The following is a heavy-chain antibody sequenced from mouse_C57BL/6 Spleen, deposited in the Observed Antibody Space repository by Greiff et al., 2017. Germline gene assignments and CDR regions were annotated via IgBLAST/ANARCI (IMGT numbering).Heavy chain of an antibody. J-gene: IGHJ2*01. CDR3: ARSPDGYYVLDY. D-gene: IGHD2-3*01. Sequence: QVQLQQPGAELVMPGASVKLSCKASGYTFTSYWMHWVKQRPGQGLEWIGEIDPSDSYTNYNQKFKGKSTLTVDKSSSTAYMQLSSLTSEDSAVYYCARSPDGYYVLDYWGQGTTLTVSS. CDR1: GYTFTSYW. V-gene: IGHV1-69*01. CDR2: IDPSDSYT.